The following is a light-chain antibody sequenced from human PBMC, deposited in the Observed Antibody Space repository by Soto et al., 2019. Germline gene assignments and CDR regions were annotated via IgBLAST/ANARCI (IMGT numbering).Light chain of an antibody. J-gene: IGKJ5*01. CDR3: QQRSNYST. Sequence: EIVLTQSPATLSLSPGERATLSCRASQSVSSYLAWYQQKPGQAPRLLIYDASNRATGIPARFSGSESGTDFTLTISSLEPEDFAVYYCQQRSNYSTFGQGTRLEIK. CDR1: QSVSSY. V-gene: IGKV3-11*01. CDR2: DAS.